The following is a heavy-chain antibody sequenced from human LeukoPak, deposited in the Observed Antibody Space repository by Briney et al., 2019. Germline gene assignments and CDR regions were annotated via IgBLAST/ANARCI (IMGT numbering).Heavy chain of an antibody. D-gene: IGHD3-10*01. CDR1: GGTFSSYA. V-gene: IGHV1-69*04. Sequence: SSVKVSCKASGGTFSSYAISWVRQAPGQGLEWMGRIIPILGIANYAQKFQGRVTLTRDTSTSTVYMELSSLRSEDTAVYYCATCCRGGSSWGQGTLVTVSS. J-gene: IGHJ5*02. CDR3: ATCCRGGSS. CDR2: IIPILGIA.